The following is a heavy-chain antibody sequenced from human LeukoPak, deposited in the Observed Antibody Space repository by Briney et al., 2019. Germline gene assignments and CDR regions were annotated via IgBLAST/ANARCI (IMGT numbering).Heavy chain of an antibody. V-gene: IGHV4-34*01. CDR3: AVEYYYGSGSYFGVY. D-gene: IGHD3-10*01. CDR1: GGSFSGYY. J-gene: IGHJ4*02. Sequence: SETLSLTCAVYGGSFSGYYWSWIRQPPGKGLEWIGEINHSGSTNYNPSLKSRVTISVDTSKNQFSLKLSSVTAADTAVYYCAVEYYYGSGSYFGVYWGQGTLVTVSS. CDR2: INHSGST.